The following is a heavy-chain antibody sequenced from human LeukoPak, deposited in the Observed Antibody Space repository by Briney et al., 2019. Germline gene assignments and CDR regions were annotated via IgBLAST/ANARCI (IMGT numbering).Heavy chain of an antibody. V-gene: IGHV3-23*01. CDR3: AKSPYGSGSLFDY. D-gene: IGHD3-10*01. J-gene: IGHJ4*02. CDR1: GFTFSTFA. CDR2: IFPSGGEI. Sequence: GGSLRLSCAASGFTFSTFAMIWVRQPPGKGLEWVSSIFPSGGEIHYADSVKGRFTISRDNSKNTLYLQMNSLRAEDTAVYYCAKSPYGSGSLFDYWGQGTLVTVSS.